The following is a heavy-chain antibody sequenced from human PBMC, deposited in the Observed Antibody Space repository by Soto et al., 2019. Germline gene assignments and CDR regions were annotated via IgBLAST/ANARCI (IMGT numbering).Heavy chain of an antibody. D-gene: IGHD3-10*01. CDR3: ARDGPRGSGSSFDY. Sequence: WSWIRQPPGKGLEWIGYIYHSGSTYYNPSLKSRVTISVDRSKNQFSLKLSSVTAADTAVYYCARDGPRGSGSSFDYWGQGTLVTVSS. V-gene: IGHV4-30-2*01. CDR2: IYHSGST. J-gene: IGHJ4*02.